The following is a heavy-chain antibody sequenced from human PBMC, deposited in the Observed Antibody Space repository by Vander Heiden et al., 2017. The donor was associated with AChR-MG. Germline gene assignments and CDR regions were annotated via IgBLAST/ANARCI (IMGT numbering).Heavy chain of an antibody. CDR1: GYTFTSYD. Sequence: QVQLVQSGAEVKKPGASVKVSCKASGYTFTSYDIKWVRQATGQGLEWMGWMNPNGGNAGYAQKFQGRVTMTSNTSISIAYLELSSLTSEDTAVYYCARSSPSRYWGQGTLVTVSS. D-gene: IGHD1-26*01. J-gene: IGHJ4*02. V-gene: IGHV1-8*01. CDR2: MNPNGGNA. CDR3: ARSSPSRY.